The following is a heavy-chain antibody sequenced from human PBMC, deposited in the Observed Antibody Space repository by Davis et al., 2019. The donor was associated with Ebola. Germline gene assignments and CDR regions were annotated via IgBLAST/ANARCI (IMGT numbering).Heavy chain of an antibody. CDR3: ATLDYYDRPNT. J-gene: IGHJ5*02. D-gene: IGHD3-22*01. Sequence: MPSETLSLTCTVSGASITNDGYYWTWIRQHPGKGLEWIGYIYFTGKTYYNPSLESRVIMSVDTSNSQFSLKLSSVTAADTAVYYCATLDYYDRPNTWGQGTLVTVSS. CDR1: GASITNDGYY. V-gene: IGHV4-31*03. CDR2: IYFTGKT.